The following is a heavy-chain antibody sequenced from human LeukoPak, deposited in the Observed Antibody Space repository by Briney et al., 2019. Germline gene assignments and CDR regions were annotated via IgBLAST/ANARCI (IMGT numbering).Heavy chain of an antibody. V-gene: IGHV4-59*12. J-gene: IGHJ4*02. Sequence: SETLSLTCAVYGGSFSGYYWSWIRQPPGKGLEWIGYIYYSGSTNYNPSLKSRVTISVDTSKNQFSLKLSSVTAADTAVYYCARDPASGYSTKRYYFDYWGQGTLVTVSS. D-gene: IGHD6-13*01. CDR2: IYYSGST. CDR3: ARDPASGYSTKRYYFDY. CDR1: GGSFSGYY.